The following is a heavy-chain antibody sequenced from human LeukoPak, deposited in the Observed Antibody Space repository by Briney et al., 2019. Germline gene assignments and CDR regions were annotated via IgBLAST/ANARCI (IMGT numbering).Heavy chain of an antibody. CDR1: GFTVSSNY. D-gene: IGHD3-3*01. CDR2: IYSGGST. J-gene: IGHJ6*02. V-gene: IGHV3-53*04. Sequence: GGSLRLSCAVSGFTVSSNYMSWVRQAPGKGLEWVSVIYSGGSTYYADSVKGRFTISRHNSKNTLYLQMNSLRAEDTAVYYCARVVADYDFWSGLLPGGMDVWGQGTTVTVSS. CDR3: ARVVADYDFWSGLLPGGMDV.